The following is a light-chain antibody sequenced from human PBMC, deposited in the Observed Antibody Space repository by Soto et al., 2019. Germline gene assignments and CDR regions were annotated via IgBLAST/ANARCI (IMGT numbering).Light chain of an antibody. CDR2: DVN. J-gene: IGLJ1*01. CDR1: SSVVGAYNY. Sequence: QSVLTQPASVSGSPGQSITISCAGTSSVVGAYNYVSWYQHHPGKAPKLMIYDVNNRPSGDSNRFSGSKSGNTASLTISGLQAEDEADYYCSSWTSGATYVFGSGNKVTVL. CDR3: SSWTSGATYV. V-gene: IGLV2-14*03.